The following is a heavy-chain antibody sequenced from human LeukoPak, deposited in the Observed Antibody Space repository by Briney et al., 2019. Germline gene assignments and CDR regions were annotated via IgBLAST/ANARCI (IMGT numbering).Heavy chain of an antibody. D-gene: IGHD5-24*01. J-gene: IGHJ6*03. CDR2: INPNSGGT. CDR1: GYTFTSYY. Sequence: GASVKVSCKASGYTFTSYYMHWVRQAPGQGLEWMGIINPNSGGTNYAQKFQGRVTMTRDTSISTAYMELSRLRSDDTAVYYCARANAEIRDGYNLYYYYMDVWGKGTTVTVSS. V-gene: IGHV1-2*02. CDR3: ARANAEIRDGYNLYYYYMDV.